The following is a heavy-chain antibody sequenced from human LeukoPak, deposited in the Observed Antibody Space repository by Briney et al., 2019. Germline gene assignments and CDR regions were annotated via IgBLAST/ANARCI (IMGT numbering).Heavy chain of an antibody. Sequence: SETLSLTCSVSGYSISSGYYWGWIRQAPGKGLEWTGTTYHSGSTHYNPSLKSRVTISVDTSKNQFSLRMRSVTAADTAVYYCARGRQLPGAWFDPWGQGTLVTVSS. CDR2: TYHSGST. CDR1: GYSISSGYY. J-gene: IGHJ5*02. D-gene: IGHD6-6*01. CDR3: ARGRQLPGAWFDP. V-gene: IGHV4-38-2*02.